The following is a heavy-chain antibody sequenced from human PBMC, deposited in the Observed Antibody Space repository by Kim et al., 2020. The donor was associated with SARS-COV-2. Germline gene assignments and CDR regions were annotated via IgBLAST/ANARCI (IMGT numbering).Heavy chain of an antibody. CDR3: AMGGNSFDY. J-gene: IGHJ4*02. Sequence: SNKYYADSVKGRFTISRDNSKNTLYLQMNSLRAEDTAVYYCAMGGNSFDYWGQGTLVTVSS. CDR2: SNK. D-gene: IGHD2-15*01. V-gene: IGHV3-33*01.